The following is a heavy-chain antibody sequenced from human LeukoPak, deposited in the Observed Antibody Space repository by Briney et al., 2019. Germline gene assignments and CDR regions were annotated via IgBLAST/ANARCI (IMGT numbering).Heavy chain of an antibody. CDR2: IYHSGST. Sequence: SQTLSLTCAVSGGSISSGGYSWSWIRQPPGEGLEWIGYIYHSGSTYYNPSLKSRVTISVDRSKNQFSLKLSSVTAADTAVYYCARESGYGDYYDYWGQGTLVTVSS. D-gene: IGHD4-17*01. J-gene: IGHJ4*02. CDR1: GGSISSGGYS. CDR3: ARESGYGDYYDY. V-gene: IGHV4-30-2*01.